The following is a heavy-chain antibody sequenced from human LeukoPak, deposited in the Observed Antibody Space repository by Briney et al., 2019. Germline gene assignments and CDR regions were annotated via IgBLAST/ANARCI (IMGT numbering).Heavy chain of an antibody. CDR3: ARVPLYYYYGMDV. J-gene: IGHJ6*02. CDR1: GGSISSSNW. CDR2: IYHSGST. Sequence: SGTLSLTCAVSGGSISSSNWWSWVRQPPGKGLEWIGEIYHSGSTNYNPSLKSRVTISVDKSKNQFSLKLNSVTAADTAVYYCARVPLYYYYGMDVWGQGTTVTVSS. V-gene: IGHV4-4*02.